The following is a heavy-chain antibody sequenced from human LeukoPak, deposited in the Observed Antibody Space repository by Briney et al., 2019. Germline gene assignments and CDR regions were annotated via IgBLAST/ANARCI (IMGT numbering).Heavy chain of an antibody. V-gene: IGHV3-53*01. CDR1: GFTVSSNY. Sequence: PGGSLRLSCAASGFTVSSNYMSWVRQAPGKGLEWVSVTNSGGATDYAASVKGRFTISRDNSKNTLYLQMNSLRAEDTAVYYCARDMNLWGQGTTVTVSS. CDR3: ARDMNL. CDR2: TNSGGAT. J-gene: IGHJ6*02.